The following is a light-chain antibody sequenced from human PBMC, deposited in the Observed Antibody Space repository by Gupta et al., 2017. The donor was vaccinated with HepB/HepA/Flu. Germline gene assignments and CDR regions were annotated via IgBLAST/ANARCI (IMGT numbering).Light chain of an antibody. CDR2: DVS. Sequence: QSAMTQPASVSGSPGQSITISCTGTSSDVGGYNDVSWYQQHPGKAPKLMIYDVSNRPSGVSNRFSGSKSGNTASLTISGLQAEDEADYYCSSYTSSSTPHVVFGGGTKLTVL. J-gene: IGLJ2*01. CDR1: SSDVGGYND. CDR3: SSYTSSSTPHVV. V-gene: IGLV2-14*01.